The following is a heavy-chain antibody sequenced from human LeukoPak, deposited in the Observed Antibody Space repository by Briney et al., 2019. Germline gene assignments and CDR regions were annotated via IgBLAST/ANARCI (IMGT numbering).Heavy chain of an antibody. J-gene: IGHJ6*03. CDR1: GCTFSDYY. D-gene: IGHD2-15*01. CDR3: ARVLRYCSGGNCYSGGLGYMDV. V-gene: IGHV3-11*01. Sequence: GGSLRLSCAASGCTFSDYYMSWIRQAPGKGLEWVSYISSSGSTIYYADSVKGRFTISRDNAKNSLYLQMNSLRAEDTAVYYCARVLRYCSGGNCYSGGLGYMDVWGKGTTVTISS. CDR2: ISSSGSTI.